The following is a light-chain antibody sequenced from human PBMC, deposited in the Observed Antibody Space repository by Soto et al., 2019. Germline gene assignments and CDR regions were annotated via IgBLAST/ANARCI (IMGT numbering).Light chain of an antibody. J-gene: IGKJ2*01. V-gene: IGKV3-15*01. CDR3: QQHNDWPPST. CDR1: QSVRDN. Sequence: ETLLTQSPATLSVSPGERATLSCRASQSVRDNLAWYQQKPGQAPRLLIYGASTRAPGIPDRFSGSGFGTEFSLTISSLQSEDFAVYYCQQHNDWPPSTFGQGTKV. CDR2: GAS.